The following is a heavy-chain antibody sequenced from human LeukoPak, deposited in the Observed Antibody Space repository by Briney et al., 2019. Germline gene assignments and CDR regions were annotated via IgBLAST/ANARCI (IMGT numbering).Heavy chain of an antibody. CDR1: GYTFTSYY. CDR3: ARDYYDDAFDI. V-gene: IGHV1-18*04. CDR2: ISAYNGNT. D-gene: IGHD3-22*01. Sequence: ASVKVSCKASGYTFTSYYMHWVRQAPGQGLEWMGWISAYNGNTNYAQKLQGRVTMTTDTSTSTAYMELRSLRSDDTAVYYCARDYYDDAFDIWGQGTMVTVSS. J-gene: IGHJ3*02.